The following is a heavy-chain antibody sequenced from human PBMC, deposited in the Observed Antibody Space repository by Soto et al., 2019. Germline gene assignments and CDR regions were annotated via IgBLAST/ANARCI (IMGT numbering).Heavy chain of an antibody. D-gene: IGHD3-22*01. CDR3: ARVSYFDSGGFFYYFDY. J-gene: IGHJ4*02. CDR1: GDSISSATHY. Sequence: SETLSLTCTVSGDSISSATHYWNWIRQHPGKGLEWIGYISSSGNSYYSPSLKSRVFMSVDTSKNQFSLKLRSVTAADEAVYYCARVSYFDSGGFFYYFDYWGQGALVTVSS. CDR2: ISSSGNS. V-gene: IGHV4-30-4*08.